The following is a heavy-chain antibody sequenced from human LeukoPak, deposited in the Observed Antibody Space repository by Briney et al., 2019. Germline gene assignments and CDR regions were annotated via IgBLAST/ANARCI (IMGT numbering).Heavy chain of an antibody. CDR2: ISGSGGST. Sequence: PGRSLRLSCAASGFTFSSYAMHWVRQAPGKGLEWVSAISGSGGSTYYADSVKGRFTISRDNSKNTLYLQMNSLRAEDTAVYYCAKVSGYFDNTGDYFDYWGQGTLVTVSS. V-gene: IGHV3-23*01. CDR3: AKVSGYFDNTGDYFDY. D-gene: IGHD3-22*01. J-gene: IGHJ4*02. CDR1: GFTFSSYA.